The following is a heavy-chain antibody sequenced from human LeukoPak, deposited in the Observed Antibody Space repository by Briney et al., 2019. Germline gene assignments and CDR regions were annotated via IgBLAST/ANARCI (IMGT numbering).Heavy chain of an antibody. CDR2: IYHSGST. D-gene: IGHD6-19*01. J-gene: IGHJ4*02. CDR1: GCSISSGYY. CDR3: ARQISVAGNYFDY. V-gene: IGHV4-38-2*02. Sequence: SETLSLTCTVSGCSISSGYYWGWIRQPPGKGLEWIGSIYHSGSTYYNPSLKSRVTISVDTSKNQFSLKLSSVTAADTAVYYCARQISVAGNYFDYWGQGTLVTVSS.